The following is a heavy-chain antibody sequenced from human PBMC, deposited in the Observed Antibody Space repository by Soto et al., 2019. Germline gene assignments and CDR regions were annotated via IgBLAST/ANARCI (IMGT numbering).Heavy chain of an antibody. D-gene: IGHD6-13*01. CDR3: AREGGLAAIGTHFYYSGLDV. CDR2: LYYNGNT. V-gene: IGHV4-59*01. J-gene: IGHJ6*02. CDR1: GGSISSSY. Sequence: QVQLQESGPGLVKPSETLSLTCTVSGGSISSSYWAWIRQSPGKGLEWIGYLYYNGNTNYNPSLKSRVTISADTSNNQLSLKLTSVTAADTAIYYCAREGGLAAIGTHFYYSGLDVWGQGTTVTVSS.